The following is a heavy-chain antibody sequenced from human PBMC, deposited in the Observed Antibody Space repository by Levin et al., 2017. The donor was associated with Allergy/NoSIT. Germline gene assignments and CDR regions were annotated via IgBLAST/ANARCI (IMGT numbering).Heavy chain of an antibody. CDR3: ARVVGVMIPAAIDY. Sequence: SETLSLTCNVSGSSFSSGFHWGWIRQPPGKGLEWIGSIYHNGKTNYNPSLKSRVTVSLDTSKNQFSLRLSSVTAADTALYHCARVVGVMIPAAIDYWGQGTLVAVSS. CDR2: IYHNGKT. D-gene: IGHD2-15*01. CDR1: GSSFSSGFH. J-gene: IGHJ4*02. V-gene: IGHV4-38-2*02.